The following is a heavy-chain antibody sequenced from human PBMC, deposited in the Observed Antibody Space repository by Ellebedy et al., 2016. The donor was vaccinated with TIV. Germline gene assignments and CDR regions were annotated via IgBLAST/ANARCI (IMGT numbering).Heavy chain of an antibody. V-gene: IGHV1-18*04. D-gene: IGHD5-18*01. CDR2: ISAYNGNT. Sequence: AASVKVSCKASGYTFTSYGISWVQQAPGQGLEWMGWISAYNGNTNYAQKLQGRVTMTRNTSISTAYMELSSLRSEDTAVYYCARVNTAMNTDYWGQGTLVTVSS. J-gene: IGHJ4*02. CDR1: GYTFTSYG. CDR3: ARVNTAMNTDY.